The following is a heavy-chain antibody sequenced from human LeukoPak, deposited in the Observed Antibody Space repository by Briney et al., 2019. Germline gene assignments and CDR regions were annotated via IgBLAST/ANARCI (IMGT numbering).Heavy chain of an antibody. CDR3: ATDAPFYGSGSYFSDFQH. J-gene: IGHJ1*01. V-gene: IGHV3-15*07. CDR2: IKSKTDGGTT. Sequence: GGSLRLSCAASGFTLSSYEMNWVRLAPGKGLEWVGRIKSKTDGGTTDHGAPVKGRFTISRDDSKKTLYLQMNSLKTEDTGVYYCATDAPFYGSGSYFSDFQHWGQGTLVTVSS. D-gene: IGHD3-10*01. CDR1: GFTLSSYE.